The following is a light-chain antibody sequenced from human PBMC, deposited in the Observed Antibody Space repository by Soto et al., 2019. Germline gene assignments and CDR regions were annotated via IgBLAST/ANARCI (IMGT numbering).Light chain of an antibody. Sequence: EIVMTQSPSTLSVSPGERATLSCRASQSVSSNLAWYQQKPGHAPRLLIYGAATRVTVIPARFSGSGSGTEFTLILSSLQAEDFAVYYCQQYNSWPPWTFGQGTKVDIK. J-gene: IGKJ1*01. CDR3: QQYNSWPPWT. CDR2: GAA. CDR1: QSVSSN. V-gene: IGKV3-15*01.